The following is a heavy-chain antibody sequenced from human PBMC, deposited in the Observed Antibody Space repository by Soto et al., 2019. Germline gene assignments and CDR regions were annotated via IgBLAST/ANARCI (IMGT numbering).Heavy chain of an antibody. CDR2: INPNSGGT. V-gene: IGHV1-2*02. J-gene: IGHJ5*02. Sequence: ASVKVSCKASGYSLSGYSLHWVRQAPGQGPEWMGWINPNSGGTKYVQKFQGRVTMPRDTSISTVYLELSRLRPDDTALYYCSRGGGIAAPGPNWFDPWGQGTLVTVSS. CDR1: GYSLSGYS. CDR3: SRGGGIAAPGPNWFDP. D-gene: IGHD6-13*01.